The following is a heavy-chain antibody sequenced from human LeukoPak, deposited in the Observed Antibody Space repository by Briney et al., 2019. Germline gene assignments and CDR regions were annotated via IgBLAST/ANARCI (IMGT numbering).Heavy chain of an antibody. V-gene: IGHV1-18*01. D-gene: IGHD2-2*02. CDR2: ISAYNGNT. CDR1: GYTFTSYG. Sequence: ASVKVSCKATGYTFTSYGISWVRQAPGQGLEWMGWISAYNGNTNYAQKLQGRVTMTTDTSTSTAYMELRSLRSDDTAVYYCAREELYCSSTSCYIDYWGQGTLVTVSS. J-gene: IGHJ4*02. CDR3: AREELYCSSTSCYIDY.